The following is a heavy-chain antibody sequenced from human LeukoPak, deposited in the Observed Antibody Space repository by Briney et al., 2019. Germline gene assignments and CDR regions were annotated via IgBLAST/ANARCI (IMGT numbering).Heavy chain of an antibody. J-gene: IGHJ4*02. V-gene: IGHV3-23*01. CDR1: GLSFEHYF. Sequence: ETLSLTCTVSGLSFEHYFWSWIRQPPGKGLEWVSVISGSGGTTYYADSVKGRFAISRDTSKNTLYLQMNNLRAEDTAVYYCAKEADNSGWYVDFWGQGTLVTVSS. D-gene: IGHD6-19*01. CDR2: ISGSGGTT. CDR3: AKEADNSGWYVDF.